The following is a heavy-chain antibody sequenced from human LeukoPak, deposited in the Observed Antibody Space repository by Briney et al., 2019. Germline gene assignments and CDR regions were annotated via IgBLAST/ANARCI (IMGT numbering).Heavy chain of an antibody. CDR2: IGTAGDT. J-gene: IGHJ3*02. D-gene: IGHD1-1*01. Sequence: PGGSLRLSCAASGFTFSSYDMHWVRHATGKGLEWVSAIGTAGDTYYPGSVKGRFTISRENAKNSLYLQMNSLRAGDTAVYYCARDADDHAFDIWGQGTMVTVSS. CDR1: GFTFSSYD. CDR3: ARDADDHAFDI. V-gene: IGHV3-13*01.